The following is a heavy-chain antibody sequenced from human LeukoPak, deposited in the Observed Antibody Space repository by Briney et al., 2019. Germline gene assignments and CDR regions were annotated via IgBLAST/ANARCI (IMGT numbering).Heavy chain of an antibody. D-gene: IGHD1-26*01. V-gene: IGHV3-21*01. CDR2: ISSGSSYI. CDR3: AGGYSSDY. CDR1: GFTLSNYN. Sequence: GGSLSLSCAASGFTLSNYNMNWVRQAPGKGLEWVSSISSGSSYIYYADSVKGRFTISRDNAKNSLYLQMNSLRAEDTAVYYCAGGYSSDYWGQGTLVTVSS. J-gene: IGHJ4*02.